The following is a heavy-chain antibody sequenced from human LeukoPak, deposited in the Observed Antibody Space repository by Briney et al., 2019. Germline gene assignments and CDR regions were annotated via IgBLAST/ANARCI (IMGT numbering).Heavy chain of an antibody. CDR3: ARAYYDSSGLDAFDI. CDR2: MNPNSGNT. CDR1: GYTFTSYD. J-gene: IGHJ3*02. Sequence: ASVKVSCKASGYTFTSYDINWVRQATGQGLEWMGWMNPNSGNTGYAQKFQGRVTITRNTSISTAYMELSSLRSEDTAVYYCARAYYDSSGLDAFDIWGQGTMVTVSS. V-gene: IGHV1-8*03. D-gene: IGHD3-22*01.